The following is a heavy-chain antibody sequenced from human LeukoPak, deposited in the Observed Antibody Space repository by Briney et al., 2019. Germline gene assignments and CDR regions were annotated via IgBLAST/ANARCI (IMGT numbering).Heavy chain of an antibody. D-gene: IGHD1-7*01. J-gene: IGHJ4*02. CDR2: ISSSGSTI. CDR3: AREGPEVNSYYFDF. V-gene: IGHV3-11*04. Sequence: PGGSLRLSCAASGFTFSDYYMSWIRQAPGKGLEWVSYISSSGSTIYYADSVKARFTISRDNSQNTLSLQMSSLRLDDTAVYYCAREGPEVNSYYFDFWGQGTLVTVSS. CDR1: GFTFSDYY.